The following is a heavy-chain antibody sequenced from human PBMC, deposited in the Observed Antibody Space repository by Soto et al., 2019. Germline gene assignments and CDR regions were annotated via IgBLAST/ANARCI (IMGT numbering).Heavy chain of an antibody. V-gene: IGHV3-7*03. CDR3: ASGAAAAITGYYYGIDV. CDR1: GFTFSRYW. D-gene: IGHD2-2*01. CDR2: IKQDGSEK. Sequence: GGSLRLSCAASGFTFSRYWMSWVRQAPGKGLEWVANIKQDGSEKYYVDSVKGRFTISRDNAKNSLYLQMNSLRAEDTAVYYCASGAAAAITGYYYGIDVWGQGTTVTVSS. J-gene: IGHJ6*02.